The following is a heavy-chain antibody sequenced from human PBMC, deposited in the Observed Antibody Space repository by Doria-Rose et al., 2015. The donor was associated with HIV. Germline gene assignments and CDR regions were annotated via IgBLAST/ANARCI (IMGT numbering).Heavy chain of an antibody. CDR1: GFTFSKAW. V-gene: IGHV3-15*01. CDR3: STDAAVRPLDGY. D-gene: IGHD6-19*01. J-gene: IGHJ4*02. Sequence: EVQVMESGGGLVKPGGSLRLSCAVSGFTFSKAWMSWVRQAPGRGLEWIGRIKSTTDGGTIDYAAPVKDRFTISRDDSKNTLYLQMNSLKTEDTALYYCSTDAAVRPLDGYWGQGTLVTVSS. CDR2: IKSTTDGGTI.